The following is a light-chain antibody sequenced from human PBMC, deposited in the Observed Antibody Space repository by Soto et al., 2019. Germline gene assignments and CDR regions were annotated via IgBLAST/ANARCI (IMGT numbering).Light chain of an antibody. CDR3: QQYGNSPFT. CDR2: GAS. CDR1: QSVSSSS. V-gene: IGKV3-20*01. J-gene: IGKJ3*01. Sequence: EIVLTQSPGTLSLSPGERATLSCRASQSVSSSSLAWYQQKPGQAPRLLIYGASSRATGIPDRFSGSGSGTDFTLTISRLEPGDFAVYYCQQYGNSPFTFGPGTKVDIK.